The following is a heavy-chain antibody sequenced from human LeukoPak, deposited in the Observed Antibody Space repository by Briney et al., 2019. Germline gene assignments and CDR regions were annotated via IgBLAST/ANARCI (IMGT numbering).Heavy chain of an antibody. CDR1: GGSISSYY. V-gene: IGHV4-59*01. Sequence: SETLSLTCTVSGGSISSYYWSWIRQPPGEGLEWIGYIYYSGSTNYNPSLKSRVTISVDTSKNQFSLNLSSVTAADTAVYYCARGGYNYPLDAFDIWGQGTMVTVSS. D-gene: IGHD5-18*01. J-gene: IGHJ3*02. CDR3: ARGGYNYPLDAFDI. CDR2: IYYSGST.